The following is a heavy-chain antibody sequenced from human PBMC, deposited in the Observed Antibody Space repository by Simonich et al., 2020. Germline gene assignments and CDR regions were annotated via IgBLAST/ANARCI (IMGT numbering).Heavy chain of an antibody. V-gene: IGHV4-34*01. Sequence: QVQLQQWGAGLLKPSETLSLTCAVYGGSFSGYYWSWIRQPPGKGLEWIGEINHSASTNSNPSLKSRVTISVDTSKNQFSLKLSSVTAADTAVYYCARGLRVAAAGTAFQHWGQGTLVTVSS. J-gene: IGHJ1*01. CDR3: ARGLRVAAAGTAFQH. CDR1: GGSFSGYY. CDR2: INHSAST. D-gene: IGHD6-13*01.